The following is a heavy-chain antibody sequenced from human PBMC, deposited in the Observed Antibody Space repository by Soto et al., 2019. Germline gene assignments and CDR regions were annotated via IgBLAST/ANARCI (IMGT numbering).Heavy chain of an antibody. CDR3: ARDSRDIVVVPAAMMGVVYGMDV. J-gene: IGHJ6*02. CDR2: IIPILGIA. D-gene: IGHD2-2*01. Sequence: SVKVSCKASGGTFSSYTISWVRQAPGQGLEWMGRIIPILGIANYAQKFQGRVTITADKSTSTAYMELSSLRSEDTAVYYCARDSRDIVVVPAAMMGVVYGMDVWGQGTTVTVSS. V-gene: IGHV1-69*04. CDR1: GGTFSSYT.